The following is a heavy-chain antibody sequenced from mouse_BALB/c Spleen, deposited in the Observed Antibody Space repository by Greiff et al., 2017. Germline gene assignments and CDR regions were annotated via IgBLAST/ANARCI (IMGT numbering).Heavy chain of an antibody. CDR2: IDPETGGT. CDR3: TRRSFYYDYDGFAY. J-gene: IGHJ3*01. Sequence: QVQLQQSGAELVRPGASVTLSCKASGYTFTDYEMHWVKQTPVHGLEWIGAIDPETGGTAYNQKFKGKATLTADKSSSTAYMELRSLTSEDSAVYYCTRRSFYYDYDGFAYWGQGTLGTVSA. CDR1: GYTFTDYE. D-gene: IGHD2-4*01. V-gene: IGHV1-15*01.